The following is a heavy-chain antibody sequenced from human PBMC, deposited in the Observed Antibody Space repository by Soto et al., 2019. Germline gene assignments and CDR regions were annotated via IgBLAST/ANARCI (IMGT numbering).Heavy chain of an antibody. J-gene: IGHJ4*02. Sequence: QVQLVESGGGVVHPGRSLRLPCAASGFTLRSYAMHWVRQAPGKGLEWVAAISYDGSNKYNADSVKGRFTISRDNSKNTLYLQMNSLRVEDTAVYYCARARLDTPALDYWGQGTLVTVSS. CDR2: ISYDGSNK. V-gene: IGHV3-30-3*01. CDR3: ARARLDTPALDY. D-gene: IGHD2-2*01. CDR1: GFTLRSYA.